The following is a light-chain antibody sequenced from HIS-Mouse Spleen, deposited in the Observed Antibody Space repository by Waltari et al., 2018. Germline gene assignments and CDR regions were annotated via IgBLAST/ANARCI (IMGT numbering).Light chain of an antibody. CDR2: DDG. J-gene: IGLJ1*01. Sequence: SYVLTQPPSVSVAPGQTARITCGGNNIGSKSVHWYQQKPGQAPVLVVYDDGDRPAGIPERFSGSNSGNTATLTISRVEAGDEADYYCQVWDSSSDPVFGTGTKVTVL. CDR1: NIGSKS. CDR3: QVWDSSSDPV. V-gene: IGLV3-21*02.